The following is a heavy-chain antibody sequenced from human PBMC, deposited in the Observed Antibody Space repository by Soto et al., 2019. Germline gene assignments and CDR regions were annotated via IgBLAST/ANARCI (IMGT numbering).Heavy chain of an antibody. J-gene: IGHJ5*02. V-gene: IGHV1-18*04. CDR3: ARDSSGSGDSGYAPLRGFDP. D-gene: IGHD2-15*01. CDR2: ISAYHGNT. Sequence: GSSVKVSCKASGYTFTSYGFSWVRQAPGQAREWMGWISAYHGNTNYQQKLKGRVTMTTDTSTSPGYMELGSRSCEDRAVNYCARDSSGSGDSGYAPLRGFDPWGYGTLVTVA. CDR1: GYTFTSYG.